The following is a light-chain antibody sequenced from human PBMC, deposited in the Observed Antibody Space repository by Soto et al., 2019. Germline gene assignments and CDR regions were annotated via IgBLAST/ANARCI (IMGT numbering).Light chain of an antibody. Sequence: EIVSTHSPGTLSFSPREMATLSGVSNQRVSSSYLAWYQQKPGQAPRLLIYGASSRATGIPDRFSGSGSGTDFTLTISSLEPEDFAVYYCQQRSNWPGIIFGQGTRLEI. CDR1: QRVSSSY. CDR3: QQRSNWPGII. CDR2: GAS. J-gene: IGKJ5*01. V-gene: IGKV3D-20*02.